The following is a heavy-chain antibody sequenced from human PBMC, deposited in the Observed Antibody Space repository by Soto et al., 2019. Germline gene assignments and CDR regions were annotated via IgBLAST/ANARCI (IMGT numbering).Heavy chain of an antibody. Sequence: PSEALSLTCTVSGGSISRGGYYWTWIRQHPGKGLEWIGYNYYSGITYYNPSLKSRVTISLDTSKNQFSLKLSSVTAADTAVYYCARGGRLSSSSWPGVSYYYYGMDVWGQGTTVTVSS. D-gene: IGHD6-13*01. J-gene: IGHJ6*02. CDR1: GGSISRGGYY. CDR3: ARGGRLSSSSWPGVSYYYYGMDV. V-gene: IGHV4-31*03. CDR2: NYYSGIT.